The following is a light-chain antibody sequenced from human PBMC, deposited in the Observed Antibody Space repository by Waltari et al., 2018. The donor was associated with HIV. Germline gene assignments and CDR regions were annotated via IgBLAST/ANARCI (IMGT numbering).Light chain of an antibody. V-gene: IGLV2-23*02. J-gene: IGLJ3*02. Sequence: QSALTQPVSVSGSPGQSINISCSGTSSDVGGYHVVSWYQQHPGKAPKLIIYYVSERPSGVSNRFSASKSGNTASLTISGLQAEDESDYYCCSFAGNSTWVFGGGTKVTVL. CDR2: YVS. CDR1: SSDVGGYHV. CDR3: CSFAGNSTWV.